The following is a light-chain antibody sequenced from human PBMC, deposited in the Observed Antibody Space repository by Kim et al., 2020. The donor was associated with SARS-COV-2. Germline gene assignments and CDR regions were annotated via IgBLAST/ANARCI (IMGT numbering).Light chain of an antibody. Sequence: SYELTQPPSVSVSPGQTASITCSGDKLGDKYACWYQQKSGQSPVLVIYQDSKRPSGIPERFSGSNSGNTATLTISGTQAMDEADYYCQAWDNSTVVFGGGTKLTVL. CDR2: QDS. CDR1: KLGDKY. CDR3: QAWDNSTVV. J-gene: IGLJ2*01. V-gene: IGLV3-1*01.